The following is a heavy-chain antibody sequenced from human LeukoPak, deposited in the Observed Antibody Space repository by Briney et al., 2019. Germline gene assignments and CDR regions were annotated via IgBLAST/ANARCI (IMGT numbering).Heavy chain of an antibody. CDR3: ARHRGPTARRAFDI. J-gene: IGHJ3*02. CDR2: IHYSGSA. CDR1: GGSISSSSYF. D-gene: IGHD1-26*01. V-gene: IGHV4-39*01. Sequence: SETLSLTCTVSGGSISSSSYFWGWIRQPPGRGLEWIGSIHYSGSAYYNPSLRSRVTISVDTSKNQLSLKLSSATAADTAVYYCARHRGPTARRAFDIWGQGTLVPVSS.